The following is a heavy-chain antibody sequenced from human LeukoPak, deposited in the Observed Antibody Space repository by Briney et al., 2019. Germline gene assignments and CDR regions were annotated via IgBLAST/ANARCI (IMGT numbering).Heavy chain of an antibody. CDR1: GFTFSSYE. J-gene: IGHJ4*02. CDR2: ISSSGSTI. Sequence: GGSLRLSCTASGFTFSSYEMNWVRQAPGKGLEWVSYISSSGSTICYADSVKGRFTISRGNAKNSLYLQMNSLRAEDTAVYYCARDLRDYDYVWGSYRPFDYWGQGTLVTVSS. V-gene: IGHV3-48*03. CDR3: ARDLRDYDYVWGSYRPFDY. D-gene: IGHD3-16*02.